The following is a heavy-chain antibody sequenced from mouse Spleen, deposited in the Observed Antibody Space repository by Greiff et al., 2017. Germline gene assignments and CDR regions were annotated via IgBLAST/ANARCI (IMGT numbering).Heavy chain of an antibody. CDR2: INPSSGYT. Sequence: QVQLKESGAELAKPGASVKLSCKASGYTFTSYWMYWVKQRPGQGLEWIGYINPSSGYTKYNQKFKDKATLTADKSSSTAYMQLSSLTYEDSAVYYCARSHYDYDGYAMDYWGQGTSVTVSS. J-gene: IGHJ4*01. V-gene: IGHV1-7*01. CDR1: GYTFTSYW. CDR3: ARSHYDYDGYAMDY. D-gene: IGHD2-4*01.